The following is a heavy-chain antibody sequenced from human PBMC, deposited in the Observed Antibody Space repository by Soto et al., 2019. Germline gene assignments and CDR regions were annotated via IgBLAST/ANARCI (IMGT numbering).Heavy chain of an antibody. Sequence: LRLSCAASGFTFSSYAMSWLRQAPGKGLEWVSAISGSGGSTYYADSVKGRFTISRDNSKNTLYLQMNSLRAEDTAVYYCAKAEWGKVDYYYYDMDDWGQGTTVTVSS. CDR2: ISGSGGST. CDR1: GFTFSSYA. CDR3: AKAEWGKVDYYYYDMDD. V-gene: IGHV3-23*01. J-gene: IGHJ6*02. D-gene: IGHD3-16*01.